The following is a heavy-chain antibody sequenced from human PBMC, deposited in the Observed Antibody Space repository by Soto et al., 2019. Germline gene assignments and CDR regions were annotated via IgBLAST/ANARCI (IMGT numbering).Heavy chain of an antibody. J-gene: IGHJ5*02. D-gene: IGHD6-13*01. CDR1: GGSISSGGYY. Sequence: SETLSLTCTVSGGSISSGGYYWSWIRQHPGKGLEWIGYIYYSGSTYYNPSPKSRVTISVDTSKNQFSLKLSSVTAADTAVYYCARGGSSWYFRFDPWGQGTLVTVSS. V-gene: IGHV4-31*03. CDR3: ARGGSSWYFRFDP. CDR2: IYYSGST.